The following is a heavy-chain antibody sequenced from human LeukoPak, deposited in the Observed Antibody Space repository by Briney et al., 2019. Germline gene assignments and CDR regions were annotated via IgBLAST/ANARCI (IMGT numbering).Heavy chain of an antibody. J-gene: IGHJ6*04. V-gene: IGHV4-38-2*01. D-gene: IGHD3-10*01. CDR3: ASYYASGVSAYNYYGMDV. Sequence: SETPSLTCAVSGYSISSGYYWGWIRQHPGKGLEWIGSMSHNRGTYYNPSLKSRVTISMDTSKNQFSLRLSSVTAADTAVYYCASYYASGVSAYNYYGMDVWGKGTTVTVSS. CDR1: GYSISSGYY. CDR2: MSHNRGT.